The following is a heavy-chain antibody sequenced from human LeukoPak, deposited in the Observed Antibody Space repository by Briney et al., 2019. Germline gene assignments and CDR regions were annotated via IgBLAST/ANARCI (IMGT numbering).Heavy chain of an antibody. J-gene: IGHJ4*02. CDR1: GGSISSYY. D-gene: IGHD6-25*01. CDR3: ARRGRNSSGWQDYL. V-gene: IGHV4-59*01. Sequence: SETLSLTCTVSGGSISSYYWSWIRQPPGKGLEWIASIYHTGSTNYNPSLSSRVTISIDTAKNQFSLKLTSVTAADTAVYYCARRGRNSSGWQDYLWGQGTLVTVSS. CDR2: IYHTGST.